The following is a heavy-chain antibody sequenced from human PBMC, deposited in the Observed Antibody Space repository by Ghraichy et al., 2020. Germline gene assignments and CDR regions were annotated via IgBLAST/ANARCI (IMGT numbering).Heavy chain of an antibody. Sequence: SETLSLTCAVYGGSFSGYYWSWIRQPPGKGLEWIGEINHSGSTNYNPSLKSRVTISVDTSKNQFSLKLSSVTAADTAVYYCARGVFIGYSSSEFDYWGQGTLVTVSS. J-gene: IGHJ4*02. CDR1: GGSFSGYY. CDR2: INHSGST. CDR3: ARGVFIGYSSSEFDY. V-gene: IGHV4-34*01. D-gene: IGHD6-13*01.